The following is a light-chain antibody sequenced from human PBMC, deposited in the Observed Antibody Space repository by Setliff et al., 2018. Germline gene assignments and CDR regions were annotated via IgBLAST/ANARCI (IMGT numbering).Light chain of an antibody. CDR3: SSYAASYNPYV. CDR1: SSDVGAYNL. V-gene: IGLV2-8*01. Sequence: QSVLTQPPSASGPPGQSLTISCTGTSSDVGAYNLVSWYQHHPGKAPKLIIYEVTKRPSGVPDRFSGSKSGNTASLTVSGLQAEDEAEYYCSSYAASYNPYVFGTGTKVTVL. J-gene: IGLJ1*01. CDR2: EVT.